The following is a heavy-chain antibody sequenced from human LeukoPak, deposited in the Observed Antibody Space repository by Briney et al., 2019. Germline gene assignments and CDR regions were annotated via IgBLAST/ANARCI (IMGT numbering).Heavy chain of an antibody. V-gene: IGHV4-59*08. Sequence: SETLSLTCTVSGGSITNYYWSWIRQPPGKGLEWIGYIYHSGTTNYNPSLKSRVTISVDTSKNQFSLDLSSVTAADTAVYYCARHYRGFGSFDYWGQGTLVTVSS. CDR3: ARHYRGFGSFDY. CDR2: IYHSGTT. D-gene: IGHD5-12*01. CDR1: GGSITNYY. J-gene: IGHJ4*02.